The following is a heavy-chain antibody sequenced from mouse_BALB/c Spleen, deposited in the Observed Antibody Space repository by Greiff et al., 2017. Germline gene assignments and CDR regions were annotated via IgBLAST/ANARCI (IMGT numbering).Heavy chain of an antibody. D-gene: IGHD4-1*01. CDR2: IAPGSGST. J-gene: IGHJ3*01. Sequence: DLVKPGASVKLSCKASGYTFTSYWINWIKQRPGQGLEWIGRIAPGSGSTYYNEMFKGKATLTVDTSSSTAYIQLSSLSSEDSAVYYCARWDWFAYWGQGTLVTVSA. CDR1: GYTFTSYW. V-gene: IGHV1S41*01. CDR3: ARWDWFAY.